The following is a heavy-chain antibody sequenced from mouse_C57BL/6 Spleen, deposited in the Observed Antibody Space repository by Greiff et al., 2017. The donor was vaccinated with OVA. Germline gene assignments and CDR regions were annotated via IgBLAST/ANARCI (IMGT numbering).Heavy chain of an antibody. Sequence: ESGPGLVKPSQSLSLTCSVTGYSITSGYYWNLIRPFPGTKLGWMGYISYDGSNNYNHSIKNRISLTRDPSKNQFFLKLNSVTTEDTATYDCAREDYGNYVDYWGQGTTLTVSS. CDR3: AREDYGNYVDY. CDR1: GYSITSGYY. CDR2: ISYDGSN. J-gene: IGHJ2*01. V-gene: IGHV3-6*01. D-gene: IGHD2-1*01.